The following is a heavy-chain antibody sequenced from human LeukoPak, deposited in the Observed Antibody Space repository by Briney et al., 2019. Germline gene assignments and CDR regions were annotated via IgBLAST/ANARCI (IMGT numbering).Heavy chain of an antibody. CDR1: GFTFSDYA. CDR2: LSYDGSNE. V-gene: IGHV3-30-3*02. Sequence: PGRSLRLSCAASGFTFSDYAMHWARQAPGKGLEWVAVLSYDGSNEYYADSVKGRFTISRDNSKDTLYLQMDSLRAEDTAVYYCAKTYSGSYPLYFDYWGQGTLVTVSS. J-gene: IGHJ4*02. CDR3: AKTYSGSYPLYFDY. D-gene: IGHD1-26*01.